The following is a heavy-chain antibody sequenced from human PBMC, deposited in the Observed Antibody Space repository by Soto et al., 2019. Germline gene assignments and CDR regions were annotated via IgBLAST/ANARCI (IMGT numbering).Heavy chain of an antibody. CDR2: IVVGSGNT. CDR1: GFTFTSSA. Sequence: QMQLVQSGPEVKKPGTSVKVSCKASGFTFTSSAMQWVRQARGQRLEWIGWIVVGSGNTNYAQKFKERVTITRDMSTSTAYMELSSLRSEDTAVYYCAAASSGWYIYYYYYGMDVWGQGTTVTVSS. V-gene: IGHV1-58*02. CDR3: AAASSGWYIYYYYYGMDV. D-gene: IGHD6-19*01. J-gene: IGHJ6*02.